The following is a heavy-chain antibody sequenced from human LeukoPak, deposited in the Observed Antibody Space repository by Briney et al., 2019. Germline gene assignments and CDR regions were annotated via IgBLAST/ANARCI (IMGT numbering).Heavy chain of an antibody. CDR2: ISAYNGNT. D-gene: IGHD3-22*01. CDR3: ARIHRASYYDSSGYYPL. J-gene: IGHJ4*02. V-gene: IGHV1-18*01. CDR1: VCGCTSYA. Sequence: ASETVSRKASVCGCTSYAIGWVRQAPRQGLEWMGWISAYNGNTNYAQKLQGTVTMNTDTSTSTAYMELSSLRADDTAVYYCARIHRASYYDSSGYYPLWGQGTLVTVSS.